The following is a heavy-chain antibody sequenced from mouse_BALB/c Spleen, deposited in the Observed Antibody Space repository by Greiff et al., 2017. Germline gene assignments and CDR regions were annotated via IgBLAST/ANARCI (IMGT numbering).Heavy chain of an antibody. CDR1: GFTFSDYY. J-gene: IGHJ4*01. CDR3: ARSLYDGYYTTSFYYAMDY. D-gene: IGHD2-3*01. CDR2: ISDGGSYT. Sequence: EVNLVESGGGLVKPGGSLKLSCAASGFTFSDYYMYWVRQTPEKRLEWVATISDGGSYTYYPDSVKGRFTISRDNAKNNLYLQMSSLKSEDTAMYYCARSLYDGYYTTSFYYAMDYWGQGTSVTVSS. V-gene: IGHV5-4*02.